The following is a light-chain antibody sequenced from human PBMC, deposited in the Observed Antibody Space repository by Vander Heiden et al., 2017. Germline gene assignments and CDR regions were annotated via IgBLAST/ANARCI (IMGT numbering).Light chain of an antibody. CDR2: GAS. CDR1: QSVSSSY. V-gene: IGKV3-20*01. CDR3: QQDGSSPFT. J-gene: IGKJ3*01. Sequence: MVLTQSPGTLSLSPGETATLSCSASQSVSSSYLAWYQQKPGQAPRLLIYGASSRATGIPDRFSGSGSGTDFTLTISRLEPEDFAVYYCQQDGSSPFTFGHGTKVDIK.